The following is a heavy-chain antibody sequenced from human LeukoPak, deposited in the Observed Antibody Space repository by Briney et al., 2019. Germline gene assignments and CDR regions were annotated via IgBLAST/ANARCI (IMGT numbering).Heavy chain of an antibody. V-gene: IGHV1-2*02. D-gene: IGHD2-2*01. Sequence: ASVKVSCKASGYTFTGYYIHWVRQAPGQGLEWMGWINPNSGGTNYAQKFQGRVTMTRDTSIRTAYMELSRLRSDDTAVYYCARVSYCSSTSCQSNYYYMDVWGKGTTVTVSS. CDR2: INPNSGGT. CDR1: GYTFTGYY. J-gene: IGHJ6*03. CDR3: ARVSYCSSTSCQSNYYYMDV.